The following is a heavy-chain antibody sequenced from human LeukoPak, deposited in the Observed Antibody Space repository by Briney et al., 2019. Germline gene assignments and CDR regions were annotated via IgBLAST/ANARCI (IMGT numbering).Heavy chain of an antibody. J-gene: IGHJ6*04. CDR1: GYTFTSYY. D-gene: IGHD3-10*01. CDR3: AREGGVVRGVWRSGMDV. CDR2: INPSGGST. V-gene: IGHV1-46*01. Sequence: ASVKVSCKASGYTFTSYYMHWVRQAPGQGLEWMGIINPSGGSTSYAQKFQGRVTMTRDTSTSTVYMELSSLRSEDTAVYYCAREGGVVRGVWRSGMDVWGKGTTVTVSS.